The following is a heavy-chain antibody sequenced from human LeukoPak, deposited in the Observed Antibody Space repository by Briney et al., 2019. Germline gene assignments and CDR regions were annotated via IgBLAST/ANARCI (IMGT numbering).Heavy chain of an antibody. CDR3: AKDRRRGYSYGYSRGFDDY. Sequence: GGTLRLSCAASGFTFSSYGMSWVRQAPGKGLEWVSDISGSGISTYYADSVKGRFTISRDNSKNTLYLQMNSLRAEDTAVYSCAKDRRRGYSYGYSRGFDDYWGQGTLVTVSS. D-gene: IGHD5-18*01. J-gene: IGHJ4*02. CDR2: ISGSGIST. V-gene: IGHV3-23*01. CDR1: GFTFSSYG.